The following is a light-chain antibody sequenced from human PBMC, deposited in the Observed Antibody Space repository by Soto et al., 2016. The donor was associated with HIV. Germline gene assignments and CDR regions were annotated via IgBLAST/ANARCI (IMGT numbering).Light chain of an antibody. CDR2: QAS. CDR3: QQYNNYPYY. CDR1: QSFSSW. J-gene: IGKJ2*01. Sequence: DIQMTQSPSTLSASVGDRVTITCRASQSFSSWLAWYQQKPGKAPMLLIYQASSLESGVPSRFSGSGSGTEFTLTISSLQPDDFATYYCQQYNNYPYYFGQGPKTGDQT. V-gene: IGKV1-5*03.